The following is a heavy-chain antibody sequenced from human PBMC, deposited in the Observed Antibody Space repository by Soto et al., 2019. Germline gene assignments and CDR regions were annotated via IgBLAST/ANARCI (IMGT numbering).Heavy chain of an antibody. CDR2: IKEDGSAN. V-gene: IGHV3-7*01. CDR1: GFTFSSYW. D-gene: IGHD2-15*01. CDR3: ARDVPLYGIDGKCYWGFDH. Sequence: EVQLVESGGGLVQPGGSLRLSCVASGFTFSSYWMSWVRQAPGKGLEWVADIKEDGSANYYVDSVKGRFTISRDNAKNSLYLQVNSLRAEDKAVYYCARDVPLYGIDGKCYWGFDHWGQGTLVTVSS. J-gene: IGHJ4*02.